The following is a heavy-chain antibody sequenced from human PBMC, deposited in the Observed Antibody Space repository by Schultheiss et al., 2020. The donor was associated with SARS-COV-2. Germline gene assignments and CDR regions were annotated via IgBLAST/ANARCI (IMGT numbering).Heavy chain of an antibody. V-gene: IGHV3-30-3*01. J-gene: IGHJ6*02. Sequence: GESLKISCAASGFTFSSYAMHWVRQAPGKGLEWVAVISYDGSTDYYADSVKGRLTISRDNFKNTLYLQVDSLRDEDTAVYYCARDDRLRFAADSFPPSSRRCGMDVWGLGTTVTVSS. D-gene: IGHD5-18*01. CDR3: ARDDRLRFAADSFPPSSRRCGMDV. CDR1: GFTFSSYA. CDR2: ISYDGSTD.